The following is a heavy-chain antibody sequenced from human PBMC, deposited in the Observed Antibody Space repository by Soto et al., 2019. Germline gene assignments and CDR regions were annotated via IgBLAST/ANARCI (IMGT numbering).Heavy chain of an antibody. CDR1: GFTFSSYW. Sequence: EVQLVESGGGLVQPGGSLRLSCAASGFTFSSYWMHWVRQAPGKGLVWVSRINSDGSSTSYADSVKGRFTISRANAKNPLYLHMTSLRADDTAVYYCSGHHFDTARFDYGGQGTLVTVSS. V-gene: IGHV3-74*01. J-gene: IGHJ4*02. CDR2: INSDGSST. CDR3: SGHHFDTARFDY. D-gene: IGHD5-18*01.